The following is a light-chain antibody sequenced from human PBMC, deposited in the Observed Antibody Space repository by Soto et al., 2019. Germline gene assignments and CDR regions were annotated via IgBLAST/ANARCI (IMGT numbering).Light chain of an antibody. CDR2: GAS. J-gene: IGKJ1*01. CDR1: QSVSSSY. Sequence: IVMTQSSGTLSLSPGERATLSCRASQSVSSSYLAWYKQKHGQXPRXXIYGASSRATGIPDRFSGSGSGTDLTITISRLEPEDFEVYDCQQYGSSPRTFGQGTKVDIK. V-gene: IGKV3-20*01. CDR3: QQYGSSPRT.